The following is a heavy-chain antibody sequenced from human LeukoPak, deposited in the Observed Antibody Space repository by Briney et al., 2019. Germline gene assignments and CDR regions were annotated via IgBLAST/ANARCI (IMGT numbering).Heavy chain of an antibody. CDR3: ARDRVDSSSYYPSYYYYGMDV. CDR1: GGSLSGYY. CDR2: INHSGST. V-gene: IGHV4-34*01. Sequence: SETLSLTCAVYGGSLSGYYWSWIRQPPGKGLEWIGEINHSGSTNYNPSLKSRVTISVDTSKNQFSLKLSSVTAADTAVYYCARDRVDSSSYYPSYYYYGMDVWGQGTTVTVSS. D-gene: IGHD3-22*01. J-gene: IGHJ6*02.